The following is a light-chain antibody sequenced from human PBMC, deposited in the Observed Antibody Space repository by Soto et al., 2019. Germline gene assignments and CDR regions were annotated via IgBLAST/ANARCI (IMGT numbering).Light chain of an antibody. CDR3: QQYGSSPPWT. Sequence: EIVLTQSPGTLSLSPGDTATLSCRASQSLGSTSLAWYQQKPGQAPRLLIYDASNRATGIPARFSGSGSGTDFTLTISRLEPEDFAVYYCQQYGSSPPWTFGQGTKVDIK. J-gene: IGKJ1*01. V-gene: IGKV3-20*01. CDR2: DAS. CDR1: QSLGSTS.